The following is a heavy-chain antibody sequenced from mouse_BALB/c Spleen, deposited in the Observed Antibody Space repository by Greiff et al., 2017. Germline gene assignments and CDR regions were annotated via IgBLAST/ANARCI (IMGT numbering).Heavy chain of an antibody. V-gene: IGHV1-9*01. J-gene: IGHJ4*01. CDR3: AKNEGSYAMDY. Sequence: VQLQQSGAELMKPGASVKISCKATGYTFSSYWIEWVKQRPGHGLEWIGEILPGSGSTNYNEKFKGKATFTADTSSNTAYMQLSSLTSEDSAVYYCAKNEGSYAMDYWGQGTSVTVSS. CDR2: ILPGSGST. CDR1: GYTFSSYW.